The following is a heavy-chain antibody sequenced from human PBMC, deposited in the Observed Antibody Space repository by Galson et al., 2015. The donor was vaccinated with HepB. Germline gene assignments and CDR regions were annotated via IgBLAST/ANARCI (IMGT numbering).Heavy chain of an antibody. D-gene: IGHD1-26*01. CDR1: GYTFTSYG. Sequence: SVKVSCKASGYTFTSYGITWVRQAPGQGLEWMGWITTYNGNTKYAQKFQGRVTMTTDTSTSTVYMELRSLRSDDTAMYYCARNWNSGTMSGWFDPWGQGTLVTVSS. V-gene: IGHV1-18*01. CDR2: ITTYNGNT. J-gene: IGHJ5*02. CDR3: ARNWNSGTMSGWFDP.